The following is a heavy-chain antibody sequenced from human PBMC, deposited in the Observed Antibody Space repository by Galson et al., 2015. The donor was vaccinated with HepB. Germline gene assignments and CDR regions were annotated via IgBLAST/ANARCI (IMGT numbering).Heavy chain of an antibody. CDR3: AKDQVAGTLDY. CDR1: GFTFSSYG. Sequence: SLRLSCAASGFTFSSYGMHWVRQAPGKGLEWVAVISYDGSNKYYADSVKGRFTISRDNSKNTLYLQMNSLRAEDTAVYYCAKDQVAGTLDYWGQGTLVTVSS. D-gene: IGHD6-19*01. J-gene: IGHJ4*02. CDR2: ISYDGSNK. V-gene: IGHV3-30*18.